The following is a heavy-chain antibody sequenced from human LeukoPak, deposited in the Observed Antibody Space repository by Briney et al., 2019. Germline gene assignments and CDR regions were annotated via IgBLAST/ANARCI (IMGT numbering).Heavy chain of an antibody. CDR3: AKARYHFDSRGYSGLDS. CDR1: GFTFGSYA. CDR2: ISGSDDST. Sequence: PGGSLRLSCVASGFTFGSYAMSWVRQAPGKGLEWVSAISGSDDSTYYADSVKGRFSISRDNSKNTLYMQMNSLRAEDTAVYYCAKARYHFDSRGYSGLDSWGQGTLVTVSS. V-gene: IGHV3-23*01. D-gene: IGHD3-22*01. J-gene: IGHJ4*02.